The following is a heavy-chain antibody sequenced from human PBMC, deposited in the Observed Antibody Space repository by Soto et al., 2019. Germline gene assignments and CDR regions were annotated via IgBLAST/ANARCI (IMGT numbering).Heavy chain of an antibody. CDR3: ARDWSFEGSAFDI. D-gene: IGHD3-10*01. CDR2: IKQDGSEK. V-gene: IGHV3-7*01. CDR1: GFTFSSYW. Sequence: ESGGGLVKPGGSLRLSCAASGFTFSSYWMSWVRQAPGKGLEWVANIKQDGSEKYYVDSVKGGFTISRDNAKNSLYLQMNSLRAEDTDVYDCARDWSFEGSAFDIWGQGTMVTVSS. J-gene: IGHJ3*02.